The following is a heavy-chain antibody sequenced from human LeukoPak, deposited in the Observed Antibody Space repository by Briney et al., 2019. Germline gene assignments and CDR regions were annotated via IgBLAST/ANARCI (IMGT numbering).Heavy chain of an antibody. J-gene: IGHJ4*02. V-gene: IGHV1-2*02. D-gene: IGHD5-24*01. Sequence: ASVKVSCKASGYSFTGYYMHWVRQAPGQGLEWMGWINPKTGGTNYALEFQGRVTMTRDTSISTAYMELSRLTSDDTALYYCAGGTYGHNVIDFWGQGTLVTVSS. CDR2: INPKTGGT. CDR1: GYSFTGYY. CDR3: AGGTYGHNVIDF.